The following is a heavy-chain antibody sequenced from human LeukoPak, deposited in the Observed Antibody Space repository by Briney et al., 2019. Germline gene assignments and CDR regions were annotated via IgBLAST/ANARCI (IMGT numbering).Heavy chain of an antibody. CDR2: IYYSGTT. V-gene: IGHV4-39*07. J-gene: IGHJ4*02. D-gene: IGHD5-18*01. CDR1: GGSISSSSYY. Sequence: SETLSLTCTVSGGSISSSSYYWAWIRQPPGKGLEWIGRIYYSGTTYYHPSLKSRVTISVDTSKNQFSLKLTSVTAADTAVYYCATDPLGYGLTPYWGQGTLVTVSS. CDR3: ATDPLGYGLTPY.